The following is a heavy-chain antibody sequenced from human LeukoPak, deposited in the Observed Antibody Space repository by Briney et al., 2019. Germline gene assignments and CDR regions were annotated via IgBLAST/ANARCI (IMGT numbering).Heavy chain of an antibody. D-gene: IGHD6-13*01. J-gene: IGHJ5*02. Sequence: SETLSLTCTVFGGSISSSSYYWGGIRQPPGKGLEGIGNISYSGSTYYNPSLKRRVTISVDTSKNQFSLRLRSVTATDTAVYYCASGGSSSWYRWFDPWGQGTLVTVSS. V-gene: IGHV4-39*01. CDR3: ASGGSSSWYRWFDP. CDR2: ISYSGST. CDR1: GGSISSSSYY.